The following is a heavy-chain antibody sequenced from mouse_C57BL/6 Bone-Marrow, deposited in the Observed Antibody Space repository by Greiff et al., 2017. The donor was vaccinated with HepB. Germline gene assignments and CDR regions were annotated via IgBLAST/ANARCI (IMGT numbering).Heavy chain of an antibody. CDR3: TVLYYYGSSYAMDY. CDR2: IRLKSDNYAT. Sequence: EVKLVESGGGLVQPGGSMKLSCVASGFTFSNYWMNWVRQSPEKGLEWVAQIRLKSDNYATHYAGSVKGRFTISRDDSKSSVYLQMNNLRAEDTGIYYCTVLYYYGSSYAMDYWGQGTSVTVSS. J-gene: IGHJ4*01. CDR1: GFTFSNYW. D-gene: IGHD1-1*01. V-gene: IGHV6-3*01.